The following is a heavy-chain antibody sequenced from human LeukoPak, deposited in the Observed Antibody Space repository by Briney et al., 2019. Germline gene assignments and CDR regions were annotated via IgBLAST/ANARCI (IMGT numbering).Heavy chain of an antibody. V-gene: IGHV1-24*01. CDR2: FDPEDGET. CDR1: GYTLTELS. CDR3: ATGRSSWYGREYYFDY. J-gene: IGHJ4*02. D-gene: IGHD6-13*01. Sequence: ASVKVSCKVSGYTLTELSMHWVRQPPGTGLQWMGGFDPEDGETIYAQKFQGRVTMTEDTSTDTAYMELSSLRSEDTAVYYCATGRSSWYGREYYFDYWGQGTLVTVSS.